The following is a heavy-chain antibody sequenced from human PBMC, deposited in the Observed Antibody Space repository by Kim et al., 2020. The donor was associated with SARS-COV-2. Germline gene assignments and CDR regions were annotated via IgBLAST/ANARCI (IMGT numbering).Heavy chain of an antibody. CDR3: ARVAGNMVRGVIRYFQH. Sequence: SETLSLTCAVYGGSFSGYYWSWIRQPPGKGLEWIGEINHSGSTNYNPSLKSRVTISVDTSKNQFSLKLSSVTAADTAVYYCARVAGNMVRGVIRYFQHWGQGTLVTVSS. V-gene: IGHV4-34*01. J-gene: IGHJ1*01. CDR2: INHSGST. CDR1: GGSFSGYY. D-gene: IGHD3-10*01.